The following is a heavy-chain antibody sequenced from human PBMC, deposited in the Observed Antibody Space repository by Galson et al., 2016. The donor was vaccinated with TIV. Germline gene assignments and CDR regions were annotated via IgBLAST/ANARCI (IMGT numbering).Heavy chain of an antibody. D-gene: IGHD3-3*01. CDR1: GFTFTTYA. CDR3: AKDRVKTVFGAGSFDF. CDR2: ISFTGGST. V-gene: IGHV3-23*01. J-gene: IGHJ4*02. Sequence: SLRLSCAASGFTFTTYAMNWVRQAPGKGLEWVSSISFTGGSTYYADSVKGRFTVSRDNSKNTVYLQMNRLRTDDTATYFCAKDRVKTVFGAGSFDFWSQGTRLTVSS.